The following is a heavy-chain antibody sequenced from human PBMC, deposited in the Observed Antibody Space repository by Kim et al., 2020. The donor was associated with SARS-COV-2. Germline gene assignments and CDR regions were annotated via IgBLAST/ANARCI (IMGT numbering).Heavy chain of an antibody. V-gene: IGHV3-30-3*01. Sequence: GGSLRLSCAASGFTFSSYAMHWVRQAPGKGLEWVAVISYDGSNKYYADSVKGRFTISRDNSKNTLYLQMNSLRAEDTAVYYCARVGTHYYGSGSYYNPSDHWGQGPLVTVSS. CDR3: ARVGTHYYGSGSYYNPSDH. CDR1: GFTFSSYA. D-gene: IGHD3-10*01. J-gene: IGHJ4*02. CDR2: ISYDGSNK.